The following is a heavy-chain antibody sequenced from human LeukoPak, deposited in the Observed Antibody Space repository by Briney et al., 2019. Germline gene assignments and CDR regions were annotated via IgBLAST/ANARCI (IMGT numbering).Heavy chain of an antibody. CDR3: AKEDLWGAFDY. Sequence: GGSLRLSCAASGFSLSSFTMNWVRQAPGKGLQWVSSISSSSSYIYYADSLKGRFTISRDNTQNSLYLQMNSLRAEDTAVYYCAKEDLWGAFDYWGQGTLVTVSS. CDR1: GFSLSSFT. CDR2: ISSSSSYI. V-gene: IGHV3-21*01. D-gene: IGHD3-16*01. J-gene: IGHJ4*02.